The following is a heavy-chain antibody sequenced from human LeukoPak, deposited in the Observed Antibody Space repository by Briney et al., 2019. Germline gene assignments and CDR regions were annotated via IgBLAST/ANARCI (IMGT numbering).Heavy chain of an antibody. J-gene: IGHJ4*02. V-gene: IGHV3-23*01. CDR2: ISGSGGST. CDR1: GFTFSSYA. Sequence: GGSLRLSCAASGFTFSSYAMSWVRQAPGKGLEWVSAISGSGGSTYYADSVKGRFTISRDNSKNTLYLQMNSLRAEDTAVYYCAKSPERYCSGGSCYAHDYWGQGTLVTVSS. CDR3: AKSPERYCSGGSCYAHDY. D-gene: IGHD2-15*01.